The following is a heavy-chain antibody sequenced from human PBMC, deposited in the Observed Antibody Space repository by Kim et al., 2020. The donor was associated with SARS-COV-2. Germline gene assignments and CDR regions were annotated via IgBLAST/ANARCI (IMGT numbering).Heavy chain of an antibody. J-gene: IGHJ6*02. CDR3: ARGPLNRYGMDV. Sequence: TYYADSGKGRFTISRDNSRNTVSLQMSGLRVEDTAVYYCARGPLNRYGMDVWGQGTTVTVS. CDR2: T. V-gene: IGHV3-23*01.